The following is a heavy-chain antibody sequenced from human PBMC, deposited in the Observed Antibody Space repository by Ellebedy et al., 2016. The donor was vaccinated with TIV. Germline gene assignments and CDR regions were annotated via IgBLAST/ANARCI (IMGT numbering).Heavy chain of an antibody. D-gene: IGHD6-19*01. V-gene: IGHV3-64D*09. CDR1: GFTFSSFA. Sequence: PGGSLRLSCSASGFTFSSFAMHWIRQAPGKGLEYVSAFNNNGGSTLYADLVKGRFTVSSDNSKNTLFLQMSSLRDEDTALYYCAVVAGSWYFDLWGRGTLVTVSS. CDR2: FNNNGGST. CDR3: AVVAGSWYFDL. J-gene: IGHJ2*01.